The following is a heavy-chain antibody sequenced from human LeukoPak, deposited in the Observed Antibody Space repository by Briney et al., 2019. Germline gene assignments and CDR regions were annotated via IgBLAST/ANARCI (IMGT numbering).Heavy chain of an antibody. D-gene: IGHD5-18*01. Sequence: ASVTVSCKASGYTFTSYDINWVRQVPGQGLEWIGWISAHNGNTKYAQRVQGRVSMTIDTSTRTVYMELRSLRPDDTAVYFCAREAGYTYGYAFDYWGQGTLVTVSS. CDR2: ISAHNGNT. CDR1: GYTFTSYD. J-gene: IGHJ4*02. V-gene: IGHV1-18*01. CDR3: AREAGYTYGYAFDY.